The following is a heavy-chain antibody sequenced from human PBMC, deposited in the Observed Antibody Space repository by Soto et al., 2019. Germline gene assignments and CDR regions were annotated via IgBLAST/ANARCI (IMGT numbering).Heavy chain of an antibody. Sequence: QVQMVESGGGVVQPGGSLRLSCAASGFTFSRYALHWVRQAPGKGLGWVAVISYDGRNTYYVDSVEGRFTISRENSKNTLCLQMTSLRSEDAGVYYCARDAYDFVWGTYRPVDYWGQATLVTVSS. D-gene: IGHD3-16*02. CDR3: ARDAYDFVWGTYRPVDY. CDR2: ISYDGRNT. CDR1: GFTFSRYA. J-gene: IGHJ4*02. V-gene: IGHV3-30*04.